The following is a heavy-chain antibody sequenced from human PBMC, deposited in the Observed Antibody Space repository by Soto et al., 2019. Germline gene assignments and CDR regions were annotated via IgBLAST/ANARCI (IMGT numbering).Heavy chain of an antibody. D-gene: IGHD5-18*01. V-gene: IGHV1-8*01. J-gene: IGHJ6*02. CDR1: GYTFASYD. CDR3: ARGAMGDYFYGLDV. CDR2: MNPNSGNT. Sequence: ASVKVSCKASGYTFASYDINWVRQATGQGPEWMGWMNPNSGNTAYAQKLQGRVTMTRNTSMSTAYMELSSLTSADTAVYYCARGAMGDYFYGLDVWGQGTTVTVSS.